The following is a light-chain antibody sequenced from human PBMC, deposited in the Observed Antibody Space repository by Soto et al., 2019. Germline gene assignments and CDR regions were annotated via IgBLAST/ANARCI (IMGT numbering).Light chain of an antibody. Sequence: DIVMTQSPDSLAVSLGERATINCKSSQSVLYSSNNKNNLAWYQQKPGQPPKLLIYWASTRESGVPDRSSGSGSGTDFTLTISSLQAEDVAVYYCQQYYSTLLTFGGGTKVEIK. CDR2: WAS. V-gene: IGKV4-1*01. J-gene: IGKJ4*01. CDR3: QQYYSTLLT. CDR1: QSVLYSSNNKNN.